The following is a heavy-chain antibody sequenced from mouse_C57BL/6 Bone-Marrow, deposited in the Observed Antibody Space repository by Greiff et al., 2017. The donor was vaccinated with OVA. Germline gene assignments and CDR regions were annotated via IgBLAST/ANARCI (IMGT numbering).Heavy chain of an antibody. CDR3: ARNTMVTTRYWYFDV. D-gene: IGHD2-2*01. J-gene: IGHJ1*03. CDR2: IWSGGST. V-gene: IGHV2-2*01. CDR1: GFSLTSYG. Sequence: VKLVESGPGLVQPSQSLSITCTVSGFSLTSYGVHWVRQSPGKGLEWLGVIWSGGSTDYNAAFISRLSISKDNSKSQVFFKMNSLQADDTAIYYCARNTMVTTRYWYFDVWGTGTTVTVSS.